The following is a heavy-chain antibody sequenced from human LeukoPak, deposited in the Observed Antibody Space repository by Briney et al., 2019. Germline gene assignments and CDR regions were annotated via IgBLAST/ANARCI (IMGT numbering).Heavy chain of an antibody. Sequence: PSETLSLTCAVYGGSFSGYYWSWIRQPPGKGLEWIGEINHSGSTNYNPSLKSRVTISVDTSKNQFSLKLSSVTAADTAVYYCARTTSRLWQWLVHNWFDPWGQGTLVTVSS. CDR3: ARTTSRLWQWLVHNWFDP. CDR2: INHSGST. J-gene: IGHJ5*02. D-gene: IGHD6-19*01. CDR1: GGSFSGYY. V-gene: IGHV4-34*01.